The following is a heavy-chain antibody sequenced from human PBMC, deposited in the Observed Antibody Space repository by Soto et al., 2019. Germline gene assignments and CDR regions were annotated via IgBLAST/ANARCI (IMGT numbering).Heavy chain of an antibody. J-gene: IGHJ3*02. CDR3: ARGIITMVRGVIVNDDAFDI. CDR2: IIPIFGTA. D-gene: IGHD3-10*01. Sequence: GASVKVSCKASGGTFSSYAISWARQAPGQGLEWMGGIIPIFGTANYAQKFQGRVTITADKSTSTAYMELSSLRSEDTAVYYCARGIITMVRGVIVNDDAFDIWGQGTMVTVSS. CDR1: GGTFSSYA. V-gene: IGHV1-69*06.